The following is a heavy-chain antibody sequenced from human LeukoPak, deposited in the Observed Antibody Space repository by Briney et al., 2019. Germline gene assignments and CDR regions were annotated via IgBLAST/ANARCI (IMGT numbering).Heavy chain of an antibody. J-gene: IGHJ3*02. CDR2: ISSSSSYI. Sequence: QAGGSLRLSCAASGFTFSSYSMNWVRQAPGKGLEWVSSISSSSSYIYYADSVKGRFTISRDNAKNSLYLQMNSLRAEDTAVYYCARDSAYYYDSSGYYPRSFDIWGQGTMVTVSS. D-gene: IGHD3-22*01. V-gene: IGHV3-21*01. CDR1: GFTFSSYS. CDR3: ARDSAYYYDSSGYYPRSFDI.